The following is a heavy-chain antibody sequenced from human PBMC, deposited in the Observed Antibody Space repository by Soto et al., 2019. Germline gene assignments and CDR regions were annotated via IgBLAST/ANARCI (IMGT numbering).Heavy chain of an antibody. CDR3: ARHSSGDYGYYYYGMDV. J-gene: IGHJ6*02. Sequence: LSLTCAVSGGSISSGGYSWSWIRQPPGKGLEWIGYIYHSGSTYYNPSLKSRVTISVDRSKNQFSLKLSSVTAADTAVYYCARHSSGDYGYYYYGMDVWGQGTTVTVSS. CDR1: GGSISSGGYS. CDR2: IYHSGST. D-gene: IGHD4-17*01. V-gene: IGHV4-30-2*01.